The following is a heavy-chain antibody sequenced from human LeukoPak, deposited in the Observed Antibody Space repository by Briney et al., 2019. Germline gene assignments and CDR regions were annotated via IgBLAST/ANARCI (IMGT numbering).Heavy chain of an antibody. CDR1: GFTFSSYA. J-gene: IGHJ3*02. CDR2: ISGSGGST. V-gene: IGHV3-23*01. D-gene: IGHD2-2*01. CDR3: AKINLVVPAATATGDAFDI. Sequence: GGSLRLSCAASGFTFSSYAMSWVRQAPGKGLEWVSAISGSGGSTYYADSVKGRFTISRDNSKNTLYLQMNSLRAEDTAVYYCAKINLVVPAATATGDAFDIWGQGTMVTVSS.